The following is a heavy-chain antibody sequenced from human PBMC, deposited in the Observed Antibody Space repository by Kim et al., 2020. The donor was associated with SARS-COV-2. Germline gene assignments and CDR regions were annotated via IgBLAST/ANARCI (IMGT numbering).Heavy chain of an antibody. CDR3: ARGPNPYLTPQADY. Sequence: GGSLRLSCAASGFTFSSYSMNWVRQAPGKGLEWVSSISSSSSYIYYADSVKGRFTISRDNAKNSLYLQMNSLRAEDTAVYYCARGPNPYLTPQADYWGQGTLVTVSS. CDR2: ISSSSSYI. J-gene: IGHJ4*02. D-gene: IGHD7-27*01. V-gene: IGHV3-21*01. CDR1: GFTFSSYS.